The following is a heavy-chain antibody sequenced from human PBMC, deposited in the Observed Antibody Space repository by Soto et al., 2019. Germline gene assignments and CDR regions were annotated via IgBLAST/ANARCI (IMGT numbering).Heavy chain of an antibody. V-gene: IGHV3-7*01. CDR1: GVTFSSYW. D-gene: IGHD6-19*01. CDR2: INQDGSEK. Sequence: PGGFLRLSCAASGVTFSSYWMTWVRQAPGKGLECVANINQDGSEKYYVDSVKGRFTISRDNAKSSLCLQMHSLRVEDTAVYYCARKAVAGTIFDYWGQGTVVTVSS. CDR3: ARKAVAGTIFDY. J-gene: IGHJ4*02.